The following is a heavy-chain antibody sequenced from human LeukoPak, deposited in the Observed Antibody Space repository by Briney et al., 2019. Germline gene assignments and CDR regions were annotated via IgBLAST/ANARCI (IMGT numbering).Heavy chain of an antibody. CDR1: GGSIGDYF. V-gene: IGHV4-59*08. D-gene: IGHD3-16*01. CDR2: MYYSSGST. J-gene: IGHJ5*02. Sequence: PSETLSLACTVPGGSIGDYFWSWIRQPPGKGLEWIGYMYYSSGSTNYNPSLKSRVTISVDASKNQLSLRLTSVTAADTAVYYCARHRLIYEGLNSWGQGTLVTVSS. CDR3: ARHRLIYEGLNS.